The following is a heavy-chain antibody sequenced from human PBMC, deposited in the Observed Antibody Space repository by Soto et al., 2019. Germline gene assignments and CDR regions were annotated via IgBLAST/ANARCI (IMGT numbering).Heavy chain of an antibody. J-gene: IGHJ2*01. CDR2: ISGRGGST. D-gene: IGHD3-16*01. CDR1: GFTFSSYA. CDR3: AKRTGGCYFVL. V-gene: IGHV3-23*01. Sequence: EVQLLESGGGLVQPGGSLRLSCAASGFTFSSYAMNWVRQAPGKGLEWVSVISGRGGSTYYADAVKSRFTISRDNSKNTLYLRMNSVRAGDTAVYYCAKRTGGCYFVLWGRGTLVTVS.